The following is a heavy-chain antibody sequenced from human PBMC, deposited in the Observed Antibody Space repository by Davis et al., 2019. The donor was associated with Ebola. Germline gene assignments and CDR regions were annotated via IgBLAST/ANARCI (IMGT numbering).Heavy chain of an antibody. CDR3: ARGGVITPNWFDP. CDR2: IYHSGIT. CDR1: GGSISSYY. J-gene: IGHJ5*02. D-gene: IGHD3-10*01. V-gene: IGHV4-59*12. Sequence: SETLSLTCTVSGGSISSYYWSWIRQPPGKGLEWIGYIYHSGITYYNPSLKSRVTLSVDRSKSQFSLTLSSVTAADTAVYYCARGGVITPNWFDPWGQGTLVIVSS.